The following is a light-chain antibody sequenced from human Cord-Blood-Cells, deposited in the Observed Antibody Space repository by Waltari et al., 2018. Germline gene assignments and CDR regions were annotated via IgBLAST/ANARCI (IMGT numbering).Light chain of an antibody. J-gene: IGLJ3*02. Sequence: QSVLTQPPSASGTPGQRVTISCSGSSSNIGSTYVYWYQQLPGTAPKLLIYRNNQRPSGVPDRFSVSKSGTSASLAISGLRSEDEADYYCAAWDDSLSGWVFGGGTKLTVL. CDR3: AAWDDSLSGWV. CDR1: SSNIGSTY. V-gene: IGLV1-47*01. CDR2: RNN.